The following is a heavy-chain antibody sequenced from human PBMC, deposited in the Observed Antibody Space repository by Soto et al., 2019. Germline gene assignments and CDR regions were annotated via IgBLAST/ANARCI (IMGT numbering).Heavy chain of an antibody. CDR3: ARRGSGSYCDY. J-gene: IGHJ4*02. CDR2: ISGSGDST. CDR1: GFTFSSYA. D-gene: IGHD1-26*01. V-gene: IGHV3-23*01. Sequence: EVQLLESGGGLVQPGGSLRLSCAASGFTFSSYAMRWVRQAPGKGLEWVSSISGSGDSTYYADSVKGRFTISRDNYKNKLYLQMNSLRAGDTAVYSCARRGSGSYCDYWGEGTLVTVSS.